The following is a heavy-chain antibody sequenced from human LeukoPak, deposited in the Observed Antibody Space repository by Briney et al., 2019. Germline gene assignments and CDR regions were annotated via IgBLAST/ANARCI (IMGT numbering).Heavy chain of an antibody. CDR3: ARSFRPYYGSGSYYIDFGY. D-gene: IGHD3-10*01. CDR1: GYTFTGYY. J-gene: IGHJ4*02. CDR2: INPNSGGT. V-gene: IGHV1-2*02. Sequence: GASVKVSCKASGYTFTGYYMHWVGQAPGQGVEGMGWINPNSGGTNYAQKFQGRVTITRDTSASTAYMELSSLRSEDTAVYYCARSFRPYYGSGSYYIDFGYWGQGTLVTVSS.